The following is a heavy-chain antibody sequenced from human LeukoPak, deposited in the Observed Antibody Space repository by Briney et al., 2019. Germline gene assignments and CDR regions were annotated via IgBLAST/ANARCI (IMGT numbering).Heavy chain of an antibody. V-gene: IGHV3-23*01. Sequence: GGSLRLSWAASGFTYSNYAMSWVRQALGKGLEWVSAISGSGGSTYYADSVKGRFTISRDNSKNTLYLQMNSLRAEDTAVYYCAKGKAYYYDASGQYFDYWGQGTLVTVSS. D-gene: IGHD3-22*01. CDR3: AKGKAYYYDASGQYFDY. CDR2: ISGSGGST. CDR1: GFTYSNYA. J-gene: IGHJ4*02.